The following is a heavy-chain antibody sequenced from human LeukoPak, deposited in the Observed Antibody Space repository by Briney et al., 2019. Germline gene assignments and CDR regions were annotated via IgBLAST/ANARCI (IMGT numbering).Heavy chain of an antibody. CDR3: ARYPNSGAPFDY. Sequence: SETLSLTCTVSGGSISSGDYYWSWIRQPPGKGLEWIGFIYYSGSSYYNPSLKSRVTISVDTSNNQFSLKLSSVTAADTAVYYCARYPNSGAPFDYWGQGTLVTVSS. V-gene: IGHV4-30-4*08. J-gene: IGHJ4*02. CDR1: GGSISSGDYY. CDR2: IYYSGSS. D-gene: IGHD2-15*01.